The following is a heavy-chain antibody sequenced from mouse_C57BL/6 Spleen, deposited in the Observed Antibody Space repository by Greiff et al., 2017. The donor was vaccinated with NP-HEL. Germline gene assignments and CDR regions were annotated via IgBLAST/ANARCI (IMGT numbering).Heavy chain of an antibody. CDR2: IYPGDGDT. V-gene: IGHV1-82*01. Sequence: VKVVESGPELVKPGASVKISCKASGYAFSSSWMNWVKQRPGKGLEWIGRIYPGDGDTNYNGKFKGKATLTADKSSSTAYMQLSSLTSEDSAVYFCARDTTVVARGYFDVWGTGTTVTVSS. CDR1: GYAFSSSW. D-gene: IGHD1-1*01. J-gene: IGHJ1*03. CDR3: ARDTTVVARGYFDV.